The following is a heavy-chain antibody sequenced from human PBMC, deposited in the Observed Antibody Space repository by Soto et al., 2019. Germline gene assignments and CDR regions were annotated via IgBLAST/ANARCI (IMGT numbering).Heavy chain of an antibody. V-gene: IGHV4-4*07. CDR2: IYTSGST. D-gene: IGHD6-13*01. CDR3: AREGVIAAAGTGDY. Sequence: SETLSLTCTVSGGSISNYYWSWIRQPAGKGLEWIGRIYTSGSTNYNPSLKSQVTMSVDTSKNQFSLKLSSVTAADPAVYYCAREGVIAAAGTGDYWGQGTLVAASS. CDR1: GGSISNYY. J-gene: IGHJ4*02.